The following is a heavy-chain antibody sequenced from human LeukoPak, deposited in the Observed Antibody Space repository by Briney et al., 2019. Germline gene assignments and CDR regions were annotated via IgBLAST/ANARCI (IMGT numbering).Heavy chain of an antibody. CDR3: ARDLDPCSGYDPRYDY. CDR2: IIPILGIA. D-gene: IGHD5-12*01. V-gene: IGHV1-69*04. CDR1: GGTFSSYT. J-gene: IGHJ4*02. Sequence: GASVKVSCKASGGTFSSYTVSWVRQAPGQGLEWMGRIIPILGIANYAQKFQGRVTITADKSTSTAYMELSSLRSEDTAVYYCARDLDPCSGYDPRYDYWGQGTLVTVSS.